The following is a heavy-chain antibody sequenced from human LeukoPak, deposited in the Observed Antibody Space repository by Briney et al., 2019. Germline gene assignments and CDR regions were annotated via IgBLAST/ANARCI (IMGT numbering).Heavy chain of an antibody. CDR3: ARVRGIFGWSGYRDYYYYGMDV. Sequence: PSETLSLTCTVSGGSISSSSYYWGWIRQPPGKGLEWIGSIYYSGSTYYNPSLKSRVTISVDTSKNQFSLKLSSVTAADTAVYYCARVRGIFGWSGYRDYYYYGMDVRGQGTTVTVSS. V-gene: IGHV4-39*01. D-gene: IGHD3-3*01. CDR1: GGSISSSSYY. CDR2: IYYSGST. J-gene: IGHJ6*02.